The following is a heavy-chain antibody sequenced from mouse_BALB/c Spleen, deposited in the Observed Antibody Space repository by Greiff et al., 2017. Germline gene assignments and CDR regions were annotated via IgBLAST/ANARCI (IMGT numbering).Heavy chain of an antibody. V-gene: IGHV3-2*02. CDR2: ISYSGST. J-gene: IGHJ1*01. D-gene: IGHD2-1*01. CDR3: ARSYGNPHWYFDV. CDR1: GYSITSDYA. Sequence: EVQGVESGPGLVKPSQSLSLTCTVTGYSITSDYAWNWIRQFPGNKLEWMGYISYSGSTSYNPSLKSRISITRDTSKNQFFLQLNSVTTEDTATYYCARSYGNPHWYFDVWGAGTTVTVSS.